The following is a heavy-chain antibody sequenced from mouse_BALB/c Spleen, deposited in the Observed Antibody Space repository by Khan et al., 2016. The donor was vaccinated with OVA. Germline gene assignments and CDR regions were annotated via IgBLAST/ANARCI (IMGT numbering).Heavy chain of an antibody. V-gene: IGHV5-9*02. J-gene: IGHJ3*01. CDR1: GFAFSSYD. Sequence: EVELVESGGGLVKPGGSLKLSCAASGFAFSSYDMSWVRQTPEKRLEWVATISSGGSYTKYSDSVKGRFIISRDKARNTLYLQMSSLRSEDTALYYCVRLAYYYNSEGFAYWGQGTLVTVSA. D-gene: IGHD1-1*02. CDR3: VRLAYYYNSEGFAY. CDR2: ISSGGSYT.